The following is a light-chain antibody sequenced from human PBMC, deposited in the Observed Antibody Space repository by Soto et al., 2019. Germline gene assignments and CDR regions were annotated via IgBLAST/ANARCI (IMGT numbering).Light chain of an antibody. J-gene: IGLJ1*01. V-gene: IGLV2-14*01. CDR3: SSYSSSSTFYV. Sequence: QSVLTQPASVSGSPGQSITISCTGTSSDIGGFYYVSWYQHHPCKDPKLMIYQVSNRPSGVSNRFSGSKSGNTASRTISGLQAEDEADYFCSSYSSSSTFYVFGAGTKVTV. CDR1: SSDIGGFYY. CDR2: QVS.